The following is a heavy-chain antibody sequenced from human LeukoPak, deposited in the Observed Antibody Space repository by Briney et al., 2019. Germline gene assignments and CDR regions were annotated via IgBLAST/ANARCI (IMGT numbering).Heavy chain of an antibody. V-gene: IGHV4-39*07. CDR2: IFYSGST. CDR3: ARATFLSEWELLSS. CDR1: GGSISTSNYY. J-gene: IGHJ4*02. Sequence: SETLSLTCTVSGGSISTSNYYWGWIRQPPGKGLEWIGNIFYSGSTYYSPSLKSRVTISLDTSRNQFSLKLNSVTAADTAVYYCARATFLSEWELLSSWGQGTLVTVSS. D-gene: IGHD1-26*01.